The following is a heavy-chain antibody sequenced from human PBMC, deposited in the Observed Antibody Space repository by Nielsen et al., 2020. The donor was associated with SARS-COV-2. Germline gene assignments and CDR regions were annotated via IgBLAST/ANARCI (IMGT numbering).Heavy chain of an antibody. CDR3: ARAPPGSGWYSHTGMIDP. CDR2: INPNSGGT. CDR1: GYTFTGYY. J-gene: IGHJ5*02. D-gene: IGHD6-19*01. V-gene: IGHV1-2*06. Sequence: ASVKVSCKASGYTFTGYYMHWVRQAPGQGLEWMGRINPNSGGTNYAQKFQGRVTMTRDTSISTAYMELSRLRSDDTAVYYCARAPPGSGWYSHTGMIDPWGQGTLVTVSS.